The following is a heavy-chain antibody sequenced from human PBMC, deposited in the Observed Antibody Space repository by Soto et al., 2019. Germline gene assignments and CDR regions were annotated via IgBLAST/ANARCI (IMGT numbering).Heavy chain of an antibody. CDR1: GFTFSSYW. D-gene: IGHD3-10*01. Sequence: EVQLVESGGGLVQPGGSLRLSCAASGFTFSSYWMSWVRQAPGKGLEWVANIKQDGSEKYYVDSVKGRFTISRDNAKNSLYLQMNSLRAEDTAVYYCAREGSFNYYGSGSYDYWGQGTLVTVSS. J-gene: IGHJ4*02. V-gene: IGHV3-7*01. CDR2: IKQDGSEK. CDR3: AREGSFNYYGSGSYDY.